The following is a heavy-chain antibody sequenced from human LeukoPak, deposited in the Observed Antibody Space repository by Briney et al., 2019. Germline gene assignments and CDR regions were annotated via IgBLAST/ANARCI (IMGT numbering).Heavy chain of an antibody. Sequence: SQTLSLTCPVSGGSINSGPYSWRWVRQPPGKGLEWIGYISHGGSTYYNPSLKSRVTMSVDTSKNQFSLKLSSVTAADTAVYYCARGRYCSADICSGGDAFDIWGQGTMVSVSS. V-gene: IGHV4-30-2*01. CDR1: GGSINSGPYS. D-gene: IGHD2-15*01. CDR3: ARGRYCSADICSGGDAFDI. CDR2: ISHGGST. J-gene: IGHJ3*02.